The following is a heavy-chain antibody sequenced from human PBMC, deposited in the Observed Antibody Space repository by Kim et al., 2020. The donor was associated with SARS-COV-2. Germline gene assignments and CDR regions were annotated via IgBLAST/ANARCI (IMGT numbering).Heavy chain of an antibody. Sequence: GGSLRLSCAGSGFTLESYIMHWVRQAPGKGLEWVALISYDGSNKYYLDSVKGRFTISRDNSKDTLFLQMDNLRVEDTAVYYCARDGSSSRLFSYYYMDAWGKGTTVTVSS. V-gene: IGHV3-30*03. CDR1: GFTLESYI. CDR3: ARDGSSSRLFSYYYMDA. CDR2: ISYDGSNK. D-gene: IGHD2-2*01. J-gene: IGHJ6*03.